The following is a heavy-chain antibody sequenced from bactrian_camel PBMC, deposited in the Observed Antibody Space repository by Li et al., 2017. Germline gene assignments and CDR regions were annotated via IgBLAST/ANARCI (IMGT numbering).Heavy chain of an antibody. CDR1: GFTFSNNW. J-gene: IGHJ4*01. V-gene: IGHV3S1*01. CDR3: AKDGAVHFGVVITTPRPRSITT. Sequence: VESGGGLVQPGGSLRLSCVASGFTFSNNWMHWVRQAPGKGLEWVSSIFTGDGSTNSADSVKGRFTISGDNAKTTLYMEMNSLKPEDTAMYYCAKDGAVHFGVVITTPRPRSITTGARGPRSPSP. CDR2: IFTGDGST. D-gene: IGHD3*01.